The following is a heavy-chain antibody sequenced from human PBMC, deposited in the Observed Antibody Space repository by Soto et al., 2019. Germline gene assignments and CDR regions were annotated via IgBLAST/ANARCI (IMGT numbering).Heavy chain of an antibody. Sequence: QVQLVQSGAEVKKPGSSVKVSCKASGGTFSNYAISWVRQAPGQGLEWMGGITPFFGTANYAQKFQGRVTITXXEXMXTAYMELSRLRSEDTAVYYCAQTLGLAVAGPGRFDLWGRGTLVTVSS. CDR3: AQTLGLAVAGPGRFDL. CDR2: ITPFFGTA. J-gene: IGHJ2*01. CDR1: GGTFSNYA. D-gene: IGHD6-19*01. V-gene: IGHV1-69*05.